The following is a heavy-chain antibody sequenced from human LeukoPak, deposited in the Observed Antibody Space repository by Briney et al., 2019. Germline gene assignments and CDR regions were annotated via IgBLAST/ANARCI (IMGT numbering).Heavy chain of an antibody. CDR3: AVYCSSTSCYARRAFDI. V-gene: IGHV4-59*05. Sequence: PGGSLRLSCAASGFTFSSYAMSWVRQAPGKGLEWIGSIYYSGSTYYNPSLKSRVTISEDTSKNQFSLKLSSVTAADTAVYYCAVYCSSTSCYARRAFDIWGQGTTVTVSS. D-gene: IGHD2-2*01. J-gene: IGHJ3*02. CDR1: GFTFSSYA. CDR2: IYYSGST.